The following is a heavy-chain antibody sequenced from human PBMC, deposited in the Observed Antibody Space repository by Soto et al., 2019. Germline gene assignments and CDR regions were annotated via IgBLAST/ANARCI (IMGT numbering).Heavy chain of an antibody. Sequence: QVQLVQSGAEVKKPGSSVKVSCKASGGTFSSYAISWVRQAPGQGLEWMGGIIPIFGTANYAQKFQGRVTITADESTSTAYMELSSLRSEDTAVYYCARDRGLYSSGWTREPSYYYGMDVGGQGTTVTVSS. CDR1: GGTFSSYA. J-gene: IGHJ6*02. D-gene: IGHD6-19*01. CDR3: ARDRGLYSSGWTREPSYYYGMDV. CDR2: IIPIFGTA. V-gene: IGHV1-69*01.